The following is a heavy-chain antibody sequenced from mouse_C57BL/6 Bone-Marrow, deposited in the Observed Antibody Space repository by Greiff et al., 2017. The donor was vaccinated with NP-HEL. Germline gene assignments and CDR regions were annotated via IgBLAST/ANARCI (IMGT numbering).Heavy chain of an antibody. Sequence: VQLKESGGGLVKPGGSLKLSCAASGFTFSDYGMHWVRQAPEKGLEWVAYISSGSSTIYYADTVKGRFTISRDNAKNTLFLQMTSLRSEDTAMYYCARRYGYDVGVAWYFDVWGTGTTVTVSS. CDR2: ISSGSSTI. CDR1: GFTFSDYG. J-gene: IGHJ1*03. D-gene: IGHD2-2*01. V-gene: IGHV5-17*01. CDR3: ARRYGYDVGVAWYFDV.